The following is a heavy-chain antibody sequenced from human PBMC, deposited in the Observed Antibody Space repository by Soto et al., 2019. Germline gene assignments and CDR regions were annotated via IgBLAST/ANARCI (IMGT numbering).Heavy chain of an antibody. CDR1: GYTFTNHG. J-gene: IGHJ4*02. V-gene: IGHV1-18*01. Sequence: ASVKVSCKASGYTFTNHGLSWVRQAPGQGLEWMGWISAYNANTKYAQKFQGRFTLTTDTSTSTAFMELRSLTSDDTAVYYCARGFSWNYPLDSWGQGTLVTVSS. CDR3: ARGFSWNYPLDS. CDR2: ISAYNANT. D-gene: IGHD1-7*01.